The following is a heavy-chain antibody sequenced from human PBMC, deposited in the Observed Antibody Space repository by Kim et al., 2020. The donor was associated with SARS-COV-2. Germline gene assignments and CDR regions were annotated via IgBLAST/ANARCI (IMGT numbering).Heavy chain of an antibody. Sequence: SETLSLTCTVSGDSMSADYWNWIRQSPGKGLEWIGYVYFRGTTSYNPSLKSQVTISIDMSKSQFSLKLNSVTAAYTAVYYCARRETRDLFTSDWGFFDYWGQGSLVTVSS. CDR3: ARRETRDLFTSDWGFFDY. J-gene: IGHJ4*02. CDR1: GDSMSADY. V-gene: IGHV4-59*08. CDR2: VYFRGTT. D-gene: IGHD7-27*01.